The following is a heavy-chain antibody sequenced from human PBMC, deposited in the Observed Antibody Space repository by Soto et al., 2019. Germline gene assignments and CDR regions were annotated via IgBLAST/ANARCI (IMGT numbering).Heavy chain of an antibody. CDR3: ARDEDGTYEFDY. V-gene: IGHV1-46*01. D-gene: IGHD3-22*01. CDR2: INPSGGST. J-gene: IGHJ4*02. Sequence: ASVKVSCKASVYTFSTYYMHWVRQAPGQGYEWMGIINPSGGSTTYAQKFQGRVTMTRDTSTTTVYMELSSLKSEDTAVYFCARDEDGTYEFDYWGQGTLVTVSS. CDR1: VYTFSTYY.